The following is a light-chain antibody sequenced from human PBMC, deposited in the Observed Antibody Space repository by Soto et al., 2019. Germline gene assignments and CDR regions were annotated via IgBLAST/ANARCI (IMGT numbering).Light chain of an antibody. J-gene: IGLJ1*01. V-gene: IGLV2-23*01. CDR1: SSDVGSYNL. CDR3: CSYAGSSTL. Sequence: QSALTQPASVSGSPGQSITTSCTGTSSDVGSYNLVSWYQQHPGKAPKLMIYEGSKRPSGVSNRFSGSKSGNTASLTISGLQAEDEADYYCCSYAGSSTLFGTGTKSPS. CDR2: EGS.